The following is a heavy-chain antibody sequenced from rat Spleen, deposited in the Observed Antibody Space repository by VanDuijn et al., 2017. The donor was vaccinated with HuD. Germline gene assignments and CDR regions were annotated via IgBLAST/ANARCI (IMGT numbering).Heavy chain of an antibody. CDR3: ARRHYGYTDYFDY. CDR2: ISSGGGGT. D-gene: IGHD1-4*01. Sequence: EVQLVESDGGLVQPGKSLKLSCAASGFTFSNYGLAWVRQAPKKGLEWVAYISSGGGGTYYPDSVKGRFTISRDNANSTLYLQMDSLRSEDTATYYCARRHYGYTDYFDYWGQGVMVTVSS. J-gene: IGHJ2*01. CDR1: GFTFSNYG. V-gene: IGHV5S13*01.